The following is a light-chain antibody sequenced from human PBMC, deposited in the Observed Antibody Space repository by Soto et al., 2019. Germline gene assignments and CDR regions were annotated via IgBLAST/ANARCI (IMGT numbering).Light chain of an antibody. CDR1: QSVSSSY. CDR3: QQYGSSPFT. CDR2: GAS. J-gene: IGKJ4*01. Sequence: EIVLTQSPGTPSLSPGEKATLSFRARQSVSSSYLAWYQQKPGQAPRLLIYGASSRATGIPDRFSGSGSGTDFTLTISRLEPEDFAVYYCQQYGSSPFTFGGGTKV. V-gene: IGKV3-20*01.